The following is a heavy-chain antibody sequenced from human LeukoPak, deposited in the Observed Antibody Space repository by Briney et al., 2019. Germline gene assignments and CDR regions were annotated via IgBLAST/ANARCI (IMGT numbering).Heavy chain of an antibody. CDR2: ISGSSGST. CDR1: GFTFSSYA. D-gene: IGHD6-13*01. J-gene: IGHJ4*02. V-gene: IGHV3-23*01. Sequence: GGSLRLSCAAPGFTFSSYAMSWVRQAPGKGLEWVSAISGSSGSTYYADSVKGRFTISRDNSKNQLYLQMNSLRAEYTAVYYCAHIGSSWPDYWGQGTLVTVSS. CDR3: AHIGSSWPDY.